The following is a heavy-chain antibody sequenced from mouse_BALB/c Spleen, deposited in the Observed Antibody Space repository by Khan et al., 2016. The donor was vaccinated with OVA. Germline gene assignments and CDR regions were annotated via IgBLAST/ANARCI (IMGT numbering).Heavy chain of an antibody. CDR1: GYTFTSNT. Sequence: QVQLKQSGAELARPGASVKMSCKASGYTFTSNTMHWVKQRPGQGLEWIGYINPRSGYTIYNQKFKDKATLTADISSSTAYMQLSSLRSDDSAVYYCARRTTGYAMDYWGQGTSVTVSS. J-gene: IGHJ4*01. D-gene: IGHD2-14*01. V-gene: IGHV1-4*01. CDR3: ARRTTGYAMDY. CDR2: INPRSGYT.